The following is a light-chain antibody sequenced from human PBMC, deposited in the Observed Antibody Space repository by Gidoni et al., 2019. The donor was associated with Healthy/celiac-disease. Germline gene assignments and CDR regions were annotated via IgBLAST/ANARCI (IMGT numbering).Light chain of an antibody. V-gene: IGLV2-14*01. CDR3: SSSTSSSTWV. J-gene: IGLJ3*02. Sequence: QSALTQPASVSGSPGQSITISCTGTSSDVGGYNYVSWYQQHPGKAPKLMIYDVSNRPSGVSNRFSGSKSGNTASLTISELQAEDEADYYCSSSTSSSTWVFGGGTKLTVL. CDR1: SSDVGGYNY. CDR2: DVS.